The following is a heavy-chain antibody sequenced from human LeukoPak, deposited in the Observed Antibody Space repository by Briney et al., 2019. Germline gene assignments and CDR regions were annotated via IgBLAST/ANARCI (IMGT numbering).Heavy chain of an antibody. D-gene: IGHD1-20*01. CDR3: ARDSITGTYDY. CDR1: GYTFTSYD. J-gene: IGHJ4*02. V-gene: IGHV1-8*03. CDR2: MNPNSGNT. Sequence: ASVKVSCKASGYTFTSYDINWVRQATGQELEWMGWMNPNSGNTGYAQKFQGRVTITRNTSISTAYMELSSLRSEDTAVYYCARDSITGTYDYWGQGTLVTVSS.